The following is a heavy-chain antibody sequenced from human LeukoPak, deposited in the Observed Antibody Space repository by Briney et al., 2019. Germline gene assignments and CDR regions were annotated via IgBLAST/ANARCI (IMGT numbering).Heavy chain of an antibody. J-gene: IGHJ4*02. CDR1: GFTFSSYA. D-gene: IGHD3-22*01. CDR2: ISYDGSNK. V-gene: IGHV3-30-3*01. Sequence: GGSLRLSCAASGFTFSSYAMHWVRQAPGKGLEWVAVISYDGSNKYYADSVKGRFTISRDNSKNTLYLQMNSLRAEDTAVYYCAREADYTYYYDSSGYYYTDYWGQGTLVTVSS. CDR3: AREADYTYYYDSSGYYYTDY.